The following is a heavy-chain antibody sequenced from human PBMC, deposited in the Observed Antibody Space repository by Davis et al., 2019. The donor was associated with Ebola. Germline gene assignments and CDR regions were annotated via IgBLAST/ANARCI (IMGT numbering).Heavy chain of an antibody. CDR1: RGSFSNYY. Sequence: PSETLSLTCAVYRGSFSNYYWSWIRQPPGKGLEWLGEINHSGSTKYNSSLKSRVIISVDTSKNQFSLKLTSVTAADTAVYYCAIGGHYDSRWFDPWGQGTPVIVSS. V-gene: IGHV4-34*01. J-gene: IGHJ5*02. CDR3: AIGGHYDSRWFDP. D-gene: IGHD3-22*01. CDR2: INHSGST.